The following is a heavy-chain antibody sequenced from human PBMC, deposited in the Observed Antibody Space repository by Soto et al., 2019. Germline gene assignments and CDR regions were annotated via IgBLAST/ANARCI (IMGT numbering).Heavy chain of an antibody. CDR3: AREFSRALDD. V-gene: IGHV3-74*01. CDR1: GFTFTSHW. Sequence: GGSLRLSCAASGFTFTSHWMHWVRQAPGKGLVWVSRINTDGSATNCADSVKGRFTISRDNANNTLYLQMNSLRAEDTAVYYCAREFSRALDDSGQGALVTVSS. CDR2: INTDGSAT. J-gene: IGHJ4*02.